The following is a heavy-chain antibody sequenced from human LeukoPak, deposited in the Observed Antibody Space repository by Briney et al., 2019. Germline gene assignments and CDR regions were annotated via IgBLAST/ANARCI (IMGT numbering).Heavy chain of an antibody. CDR1: GGSISSSNW. V-gene: IGHV4-4*02. J-gene: IGHJ4*02. D-gene: IGHD4-17*01. CDR2: IYHSGST. Sequence: SETLSLTRAVSGGSISSSNWWSWVRQPPGKGLEWIGEIYHSGSTNYNPSLKSRVTISVDKSKNQFSLKLSSVTAADTAVYYCARDGGAVTTFTFDYWGQGTLVTVSS. CDR3: ARDGGAVTTFTFDY.